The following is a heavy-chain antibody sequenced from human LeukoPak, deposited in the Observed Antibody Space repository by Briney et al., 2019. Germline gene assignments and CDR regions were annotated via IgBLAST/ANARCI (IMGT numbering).Heavy chain of an antibody. D-gene: IGHD2-8*02. CDR1: GFTFNNYA. J-gene: IGHJ4*02. V-gene: IGHV3-23*01. Sequence: GGSLRLSCAASGFTFNNYAMSWVRQTPGKGLEWVAATVGGRPDTYHADSVKGRFTVSRDDSRSTLFLQMNSLRVEDTAVYYCTKAPLRSCSGAFCYPFDYWGQGTLVTVSS. CDR2: TVGGRPDT. CDR3: TKAPLRSCSGAFCYPFDY.